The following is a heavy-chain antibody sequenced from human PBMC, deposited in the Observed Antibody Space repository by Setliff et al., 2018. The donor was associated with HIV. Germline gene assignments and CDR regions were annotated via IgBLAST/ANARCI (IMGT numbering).Heavy chain of an antibody. CDR2: ITPNSGGT. CDR1: GGTFSTYV. V-gene: IGHV1-2*02. CDR3: AGVSSQFSEWRKDYFEY. Sequence: ASVKVSCKTSGGTFSTYVISWVRQAPGQGLEWMGWITPNSGGTEYAGKFQGRVTLTRDTSINTAYMEVTRLTSDDTAVYYCAGVSSQFSEWRKDYFEYWGRGSLVTVS. D-gene: IGHD3-3*01. J-gene: IGHJ4*02.